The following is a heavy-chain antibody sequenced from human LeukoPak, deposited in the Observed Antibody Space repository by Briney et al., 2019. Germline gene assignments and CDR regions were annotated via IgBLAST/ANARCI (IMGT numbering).Heavy chain of an antibody. CDR3: ARGGPVNWFDP. V-gene: IGHV4-61*02. Sequence: SETLSLTCTVSGGSISSGSYYWSWIRQPVGKGLEWIGRIYTSGSTNYNPSLKSRVTISVDTSKNQFSLKLSSVTAADTAVYYCARGGPVNWFDPWGQGTLVTVSS. CDR1: GGSISSGSYY. D-gene: IGHD3-10*01. J-gene: IGHJ5*02. CDR2: IYTSGST.